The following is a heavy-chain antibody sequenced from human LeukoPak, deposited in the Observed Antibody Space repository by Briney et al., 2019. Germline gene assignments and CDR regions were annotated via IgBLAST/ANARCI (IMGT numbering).Heavy chain of an antibody. V-gene: IGHV4-38-2*01. CDR2: IYHSGST. CDR1: GYSISSGYY. Sequence: SETLSLTCAVSGYSISSGYYWGWIRQPPGKGLEWIGSIYHSGSTYYNPSLKSRVTISVDTSKNQFSLKLSSVTAADTAVYYCARLVPAAILDYWGRGTLVTVSS. J-gene: IGHJ4*02. CDR3: ARLVPAAILDY. D-gene: IGHD2-2*02.